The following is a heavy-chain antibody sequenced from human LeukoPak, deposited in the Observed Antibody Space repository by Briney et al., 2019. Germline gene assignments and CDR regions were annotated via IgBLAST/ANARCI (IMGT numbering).Heavy chain of an antibody. V-gene: IGHV3-48*01. D-gene: IGHD2-2*01. J-gene: IGHJ5*02. CDR3: ARESAVVPAASNWFDP. CDR2: ISSSSSTI. Sequence: GGSLRLSCAASGFTFSSYSMNWVRQAPGKGLEWVSYISSSSSTIYYADSVKGRFTISRDNAKNSLYLQMNSLRAEDTAVYYCARESAVVPAASNWFDPWGQGTLVTVSS. CDR1: GFTFSSYS.